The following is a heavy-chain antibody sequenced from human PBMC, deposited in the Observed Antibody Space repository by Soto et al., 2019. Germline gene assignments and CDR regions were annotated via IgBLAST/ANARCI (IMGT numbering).Heavy chain of an antibody. CDR2: ISAYNGNT. V-gene: IGHV1-18*01. D-gene: IGHD3-9*01. CDR1: GYTFTSFG. Sequence: ASVKVPCKASGYTFTSFGISWVRQAPGQGLEWKGWISAYNGNTNYAQKLQGRVTMTTDTSTSTAYMELMSLRSDVTVVYYCARLTYYDILTGYYPSDYYYYMDVWGKGTTVTVSS. J-gene: IGHJ6*03. CDR3: ARLTYYDILTGYYPSDYYYYMDV.